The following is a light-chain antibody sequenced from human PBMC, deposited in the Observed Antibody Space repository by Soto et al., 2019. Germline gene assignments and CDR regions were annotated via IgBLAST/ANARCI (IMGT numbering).Light chain of an antibody. V-gene: IGKV3-20*01. Sequence: EIVLTQSPCTLSLSPGERATLSCRASQSVSSSYLAWYQQKPGQAPRLLIYGASSRATGIPDRFSGSGSGKDFTLTISRLEPEDFAVYYCQQYGSSRTFGQGTKVDIK. CDR3: QQYGSSRT. CDR2: GAS. J-gene: IGKJ1*01. CDR1: QSVSSSY.